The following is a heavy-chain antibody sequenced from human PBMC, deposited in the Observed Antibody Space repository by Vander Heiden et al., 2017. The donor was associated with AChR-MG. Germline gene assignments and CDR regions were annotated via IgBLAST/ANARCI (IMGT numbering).Heavy chain of an antibody. CDR3: ARLKKGGGSTDIAFDI. V-gene: IGHV5-51*03. D-gene: IGHD3-9*01. CDR1: GYSFSSYW. Sequence: EVQLVQSGAEVQQPGESLTISCKGSGYSFSSYWIGWVRQMPGKGLEWMGIIYPGDSDTRYSPSCQGQVTISADKSISTAYLQWSSLKASDTAMYYCARLKKGGGSTDIAFDIWGQGTMVTVSS. J-gene: IGHJ3*02. CDR2: IYPGDSDT.